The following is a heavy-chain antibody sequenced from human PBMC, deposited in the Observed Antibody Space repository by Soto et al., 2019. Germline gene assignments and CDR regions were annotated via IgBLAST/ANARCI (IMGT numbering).Heavy chain of an antibody. CDR1: GFTFSSYA. J-gene: IGHJ4*02. V-gene: IGHV3-23*01. D-gene: IGHD6-13*01. CDR3: AKDGFRIAAPFVY. CDR2: ISGSGGST. Sequence: PGGSLRLSCAASGFTFSSYAMSWVRQAPGKGLEWVSGISGSGGSTYADSVKGRFTISRDNSKNTLYLRMNSLRAEDTAVYYCAKDGFRIAAPFVYWGQGTLVTAPQ.